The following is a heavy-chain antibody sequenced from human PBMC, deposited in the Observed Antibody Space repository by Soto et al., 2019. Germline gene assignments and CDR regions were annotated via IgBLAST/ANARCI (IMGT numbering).Heavy chain of an antibody. CDR2: VYYSGST. CDR1: GGSISSYF. J-gene: IGHJ4*02. D-gene: IGHD5-12*01. CDR3: ARDHNGYEYFDY. Sequence: QVQLQESGPGLVKPSETLSLTCALSGGSISSYFWSWIRRPPGKGLEWIGYVYYSGSTNYNPSLKSRVTISVDTSKNQFSLKLTSVTAADTAVYYCARDHNGYEYFDYWGQGTLVTVSS. V-gene: IGHV4-59*01.